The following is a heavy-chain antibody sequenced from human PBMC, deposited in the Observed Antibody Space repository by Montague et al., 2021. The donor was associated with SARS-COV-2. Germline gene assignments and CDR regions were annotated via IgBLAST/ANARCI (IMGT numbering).Heavy chain of an antibody. J-gene: IGHJ3*02. Sequence: SLRPSCAASGFTLGYTWMHWVRQAPGKGLVWIAHINGDATTTKYADSVKGQFTISRDNTQNTLSLQLDSLRAEDTAVYYCVKDRGTPDAFDMWGQGTMATVSS. CDR2: INGDATTT. CDR1: GFTLGYTW. CDR3: VKDRGTPDAFDM. D-gene: IGHD3-10*01. V-gene: IGHV3-74*03.